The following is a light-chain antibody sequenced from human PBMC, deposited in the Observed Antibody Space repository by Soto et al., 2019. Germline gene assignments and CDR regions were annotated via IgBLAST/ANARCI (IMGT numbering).Light chain of an antibody. J-gene: IGKJ1*01. Sequence: DLQMTQSPSSLSSSLGDSVTITCRASQSITTYLNWYQQKPGKAPKLLIYDASSFESGVPSRFSGSGSGTDFTLTISSLQPEDFATYYCQQSRAFGQGTKVDIK. CDR1: QSITTY. CDR2: DAS. CDR3: QQSRA. V-gene: IGKV1-39*01.